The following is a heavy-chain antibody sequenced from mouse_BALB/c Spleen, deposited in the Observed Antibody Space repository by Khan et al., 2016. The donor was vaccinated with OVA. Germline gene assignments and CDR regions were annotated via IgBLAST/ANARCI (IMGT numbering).Heavy chain of an antibody. Sequence: VQLKQSGPEMMEPGASVKISCKASGYSFTSSYIQWVKQSPGKSLEWIGFIDPLNGVTSYNQKFMGKATLTVDISTSTAYMHLSTLTSEDAVVLYCARGLRYMMDFWGQGTSVTVSS. D-gene: IGHD1-1*01. V-gene: IGHV1S135*01. CDR3: ARGLRYMMDF. CDR1: GYSFTSSY. CDR2: IDPLNGVT. J-gene: IGHJ4*01.